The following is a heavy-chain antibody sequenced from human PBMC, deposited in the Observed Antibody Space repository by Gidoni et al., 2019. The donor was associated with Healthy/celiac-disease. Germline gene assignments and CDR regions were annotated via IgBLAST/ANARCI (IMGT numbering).Heavy chain of an antibody. D-gene: IGHD2-21*01. CDR2: IYYSGST. CDR3: ARVGDRGGLGWSPHFDY. Sequence: QVQLQASGPGLVKPSETLSLTCTVSGGSISSYYWSWIRQPPGKGLEWIGYIYYSGSTNYNPSLKSRVTISVDTSKNQFSLKLSSVTAADTAVYYCARVGDRGGLGWSPHFDYWGQGTLVTVSS. CDR1: GGSISSYY. J-gene: IGHJ4*02. V-gene: IGHV4-59*01.